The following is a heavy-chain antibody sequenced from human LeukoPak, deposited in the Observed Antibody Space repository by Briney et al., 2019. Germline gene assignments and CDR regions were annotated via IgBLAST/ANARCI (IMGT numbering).Heavy chain of an antibody. D-gene: IGHD3-22*01. V-gene: IGHV3-74*01. CDR2: INSDGSST. J-gene: IGHJ3*02. Sequence: GGSLRLSCAASGFTFSSYWMHWVRQAPGKGLVWVSRINSDGSSTSYADSVKGRFTISRDNAKNTLYLQMNSLRAEDTAVYYCATMIVVDPREDDAFDIWGQGTMVTVSS. CDR1: GFTFSSYW. CDR3: ATMIVVDPREDDAFDI.